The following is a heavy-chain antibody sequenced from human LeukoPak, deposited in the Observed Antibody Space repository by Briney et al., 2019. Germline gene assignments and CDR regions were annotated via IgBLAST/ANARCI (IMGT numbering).Heavy chain of an antibody. Sequence: SVKVSCKASGGTFSSYAISWVRQAPGQGLEWMGGIIPIFGTANYAQKFQGRVTITADKSTSTAYMELSSLRSEDTAVYYCARGDDILTGFRFDYWGQGTLVTVSS. V-gene: IGHV1-69*06. CDR1: GGTFSSYA. CDR3: ARGDDILTGFRFDY. J-gene: IGHJ4*02. D-gene: IGHD3-9*01. CDR2: IIPIFGTA.